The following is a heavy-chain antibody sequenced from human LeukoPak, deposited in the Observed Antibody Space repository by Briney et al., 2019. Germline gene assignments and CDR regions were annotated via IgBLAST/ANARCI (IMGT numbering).Heavy chain of an antibody. D-gene: IGHD2-8*02. J-gene: IGHJ3*02. CDR2: INTNTGNP. CDR3: ARNGLLVPRLGDAFDI. Sequence: ASVKVSCKASGYTFTGYYMHWVRQAPGQGLEWMGWINTNTGNPTYAQGFTGRFVFSLDTSVSTAYLQISSLKAEDTAVYYCARNGLLVPRLGDAFDIWGQGTMVTVSS. CDR1: GYTFTGYY. V-gene: IGHV7-4-1*02.